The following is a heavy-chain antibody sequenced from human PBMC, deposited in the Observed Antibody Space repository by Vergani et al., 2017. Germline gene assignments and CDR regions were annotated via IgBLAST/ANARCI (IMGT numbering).Heavy chain of an antibody. CDR2: IIPIFGTT. Sequence: QGQLAQSGAEVKKPGSSVKVSCKASGGTFSSNSISWVRQAPGQGLEWMGRIIPIFGTTSYAQKFQGRVTILADESTSTVYMELSSLRSEDTAVYYCTRGWYYDSIAYWAYWGQGTLVTVSS. D-gene: IGHD3-22*01. CDR1: GGTFSSNS. CDR3: TRGWYYDSIAYWAY. J-gene: IGHJ4*02. V-gene: IGHV1-69*13.